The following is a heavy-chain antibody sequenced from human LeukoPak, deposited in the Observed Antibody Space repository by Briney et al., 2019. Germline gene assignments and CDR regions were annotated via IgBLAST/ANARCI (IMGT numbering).Heavy chain of an antibody. D-gene: IGHD5-18*01. CDR3: ARDDSFQFDS. CDR1: GYTFTAYY. J-gene: IGHJ4*02. V-gene: IGHV1-2*02. Sequence: ASVKVSCKASGYTFTAYYMHWVRQAPGQGLEWMGWINPNTADINYAPKFQGRVTMTRATSISTAYMELSSLTSDDTAVYYCARDDSFQFDSWGQGTLVTVSS. CDR2: INPNTADI.